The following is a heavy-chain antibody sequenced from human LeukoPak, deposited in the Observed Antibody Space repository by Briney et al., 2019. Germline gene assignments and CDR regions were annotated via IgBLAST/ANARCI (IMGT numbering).Heavy chain of an antibody. J-gene: IGHJ3*02. CDR3: AKETHGQTSWQGAFDI. D-gene: IGHD4-17*01. Sequence: PGGSLRLSCAASGFTFSSYAMSWVRQAPGKGLEWVSAISGSGGSTYYADSVKGRFTISRDNSKNTLYLQMNSLRAEDTAVYYCAKETHGQTSWQGAFDIWGQGTMVIVSS. CDR1: GFTFSSYA. V-gene: IGHV3-23*01. CDR2: ISGSGGST.